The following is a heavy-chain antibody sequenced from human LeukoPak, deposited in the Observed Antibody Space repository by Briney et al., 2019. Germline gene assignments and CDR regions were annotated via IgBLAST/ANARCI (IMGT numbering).Heavy chain of an antibody. CDR3: ATLSGSYCENDY. D-gene: IGHD1-26*01. J-gene: IGHJ4*02. CDR1: GYTFTDYY. CDR2: VDPEDGET. V-gene: IGHV1-69-2*01. Sequence: ASVKVSCKASGYTFTDYYMHWVQQAPGKGLEWMGRVDPEDGETIYAEKFQGRVTITADTSTDTAYMELSSLRSEDTAVYYCATLSGSYCENDYWGQGTLVTVSS.